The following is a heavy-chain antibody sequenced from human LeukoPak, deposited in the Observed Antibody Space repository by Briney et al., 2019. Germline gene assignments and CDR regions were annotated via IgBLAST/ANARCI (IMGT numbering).Heavy chain of an antibody. CDR1: GFTFRDYW. J-gene: IGHJ4*02. D-gene: IGHD4-17*01. CDR2: IKADGSDK. Sequence: RTGGSLRLSCAVSGFTFRDYWMSWVRQAPGKGLEWVANIKADGSDKYYVDSVKGRFTISRDNAKNSLYLQMNSLRVEDTAVYYCICDYARQGGYWGQGTLVTVSS. CDR3: ICDYARQGGY. V-gene: IGHV3-7*01.